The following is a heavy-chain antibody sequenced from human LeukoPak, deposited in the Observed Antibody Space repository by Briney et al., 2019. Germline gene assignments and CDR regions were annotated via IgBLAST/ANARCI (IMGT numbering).Heavy chain of an antibody. Sequence: GGSLRLSCAASGFTFSSYSMNWVRQAPGKGLECLAHLSTSTSITYADSVKGRFTISRDNAKNSLYLQMSSLRVEDTAVYYCVRDLNGDYRPYWGQGTLVTVSS. D-gene: IGHD4-17*01. CDR2: LSTSTSI. V-gene: IGHV3-48*04. CDR1: GFTFSSYS. CDR3: VRDLNGDYRPY. J-gene: IGHJ4*02.